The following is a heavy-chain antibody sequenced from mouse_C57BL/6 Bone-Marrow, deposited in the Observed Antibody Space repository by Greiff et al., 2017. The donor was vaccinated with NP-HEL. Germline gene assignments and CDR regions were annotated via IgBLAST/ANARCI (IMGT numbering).Heavy chain of an antibody. J-gene: IGHJ2*01. CDR2: INPNNGGT. D-gene: IGHD2-3*01. Sequence: EVQLQQSGPELVKPGASVKISCKASGYTFTDYYMNWVKQSHGKSLEWIGDINPNNGGTSYNQKFKGKATLTVDKSSSTAYMELRSLTSEDSAVYYCARQGSIYDGYPDYWGQGTTLTVSS. CDR3: ARQGSIYDGYPDY. V-gene: IGHV1-26*01. CDR1: GYTFTDYY.